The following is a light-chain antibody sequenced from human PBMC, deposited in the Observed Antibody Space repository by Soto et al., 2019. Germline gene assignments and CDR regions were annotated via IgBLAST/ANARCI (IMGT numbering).Light chain of an antibody. CDR3: QQYSKLPLT. V-gene: IGKV3-15*01. CDR2: FAS. J-gene: IGKJ4*01. CDR1: ESVNNN. Sequence: EIVMTQSPATLSVSPGERATVSCRASESVNNNLAWYQHKPGQAPRLLIYFASTRATGIPARFSGSGSATEFSLTISSLQPEDFAVYYCQQYSKLPLTFGGGTKVET.